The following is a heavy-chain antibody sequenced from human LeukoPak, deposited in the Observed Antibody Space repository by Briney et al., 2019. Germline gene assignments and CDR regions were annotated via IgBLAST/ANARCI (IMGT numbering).Heavy chain of an antibody. D-gene: IGHD4-17*01. J-gene: IGHJ4*02. CDR3: ARGDYGNYFDY. CDR1: GGSVSSADYY. Sequence: PSETLSLTCTVSGGSVSSADYYWSWIRHPPGKALEWIGYIYHTGSNNYKYSLKSRVTISLDTSKNQFSLKLSSVTAADTAVYYCARGDYGNYFDYWGQGTLVTVSS. V-gene: IGHV4-61*08. CDR2: IYHTGSN.